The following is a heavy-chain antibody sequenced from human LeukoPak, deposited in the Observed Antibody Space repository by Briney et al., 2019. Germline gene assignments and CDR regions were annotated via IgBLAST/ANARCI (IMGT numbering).Heavy chain of an antibody. CDR2: IYYSGST. D-gene: IGHD6-19*01. J-gene: IGHJ6*03. Sequence: SETLSLTCTVSGGSISSDYWTWLRQPPGKGLEWIGYIYYSGSTNYNPSLKSRVIISIDRSKNQFSLKLSTVTAADTTLYYCARMGTNSSTCYCEYYFYYHMDVWGKGTTVTVSS. CDR3: ARMGTNSSTCYCEYYFYYHMDV. CDR1: GGSISSDY. V-gene: IGHV4-59*08.